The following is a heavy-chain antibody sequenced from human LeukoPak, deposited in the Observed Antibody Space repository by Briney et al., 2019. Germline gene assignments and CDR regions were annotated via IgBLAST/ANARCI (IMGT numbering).Heavy chain of an antibody. Sequence: GGSLRLSCTASGFTFGDYAMSWFRQAPGKGLEWVGFIRSKAYGGTTEYAASVKGRFTISRDDPKSIAYLQMNSLKTEDTAVYYCTRWYYDSSGYYPWTIDFDYWGQGTLVTVSS. J-gene: IGHJ4*02. CDR3: TRWYYDSSGYYPWTIDFDY. CDR1: GFTFGDYA. D-gene: IGHD3-22*01. CDR2: IRSKAYGGTT. V-gene: IGHV3-49*03.